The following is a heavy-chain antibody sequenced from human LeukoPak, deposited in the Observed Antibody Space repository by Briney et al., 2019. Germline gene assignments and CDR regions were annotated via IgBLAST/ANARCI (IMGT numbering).Heavy chain of an antibody. CDR2: INPNSGDT. J-gene: IGHJ5*02. D-gene: IGHD2-15*01. V-gene: IGHV1-2*02. CDR3: ARGPLEYCSGGTCYSGRNWFDP. CDR1: GYILTDYY. Sequence: ASVNVSCKASGYILTDYYMHWVRQAPGQGLEGMGWINPNSGDTNYAQKFQGRVTMTRDTSISTVYMELRRLRYDDTAAYYCARGPLEYCSGGTCYSGRNWFDPWGQGTLVTVSS.